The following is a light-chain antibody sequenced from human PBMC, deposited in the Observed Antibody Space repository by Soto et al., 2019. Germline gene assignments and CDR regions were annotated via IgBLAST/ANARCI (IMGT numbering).Light chain of an antibody. Sequence: EVVLTQSPGTLSLSPGERATLSCMASQSVTSSYLAWYQQKPGQAPRLLIYGASTRATGIPDRFSASGSGTDFTLTISRLEPEDFAVYYCQQHGSSPFTFGPGTKVDIK. CDR1: QSVTSSY. CDR3: QQHGSSPFT. CDR2: GAS. V-gene: IGKV3-20*01. J-gene: IGKJ3*01.